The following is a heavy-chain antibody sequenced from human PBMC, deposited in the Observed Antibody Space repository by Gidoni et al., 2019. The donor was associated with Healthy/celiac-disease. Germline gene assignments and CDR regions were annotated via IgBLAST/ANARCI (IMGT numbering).Heavy chain of an antibody. CDR3: ARGLTGYTPRGFWFDP. V-gene: IGHV4-61*02. J-gene: IGHJ5*02. CDR1: GGSISSGSYY. CDR2: IYTSGST. Sequence: QVQLQESGPGLVKPSQTLSLTCTVSGGSISSGSYYWSWIRQPAGKGLEWIGRIYTSGSTNYNPSLKSRVTISVDTSKNQFSLKLSSVTAADTAVYYCARGLTGYTPRGFWFDPWGQGTLVTVSS. D-gene: IGHD3-9*01.